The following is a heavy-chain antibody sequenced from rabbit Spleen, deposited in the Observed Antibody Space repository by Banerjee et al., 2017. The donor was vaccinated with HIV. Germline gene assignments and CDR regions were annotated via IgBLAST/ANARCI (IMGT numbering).Heavy chain of an antibody. D-gene: IGHD4-1*01. CDR3: ARSGYVGWGGDGDLTGNKL. J-gene: IGHJ4*01. Sequence: QEHLEESGGGLVKPEGSLTLTCKASGVSFNDKDVMCWVRQAPGKGLEWITCINMVTGKSVYASWAKGRFTISKASSTTVTLQMTSLTAADTATYFCARSGYVGWGGDGDLTGNKLWGQGTLVTVS. CDR1: GVSFNDKDV. CDR2: INMVTGKS. V-gene: IGHV1S45*01.